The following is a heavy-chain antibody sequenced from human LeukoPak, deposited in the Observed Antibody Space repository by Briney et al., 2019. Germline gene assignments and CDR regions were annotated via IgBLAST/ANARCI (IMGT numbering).Heavy chain of an antibody. V-gene: IGHV3-30*18. D-gene: IGHD1-26*01. J-gene: IGHJ4*02. Sequence: GSLRLSCAASGFTFSNYGMHWVRQAPGKGLEWVAVISYDGKNKYSVDSVKGRFTISRDNSKNTLYLQMNSLRAEDTAVYYCAKDGDILGAAYYFDYWGQVTLVNVSS. CDR2: ISYDGKNK. CDR3: AKDGDILGAAYYFDY. CDR1: GFTFSNYG.